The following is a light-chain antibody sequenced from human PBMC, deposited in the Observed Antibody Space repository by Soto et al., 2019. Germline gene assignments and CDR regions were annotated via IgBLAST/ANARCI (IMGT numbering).Light chain of an antibody. CDR3: QQYCGRPWT. V-gene: IGKV4-1*01. Sequence: DIVMTQSPDSLAVSLGERATINCESSQSVLYSSNNKNCLAWYQQKPGQPPKLLIYWAYIRESGVPDRFSGGGSGTDFTLTIGGLQAEDVAVYYCQQYCGRPWTFGQGTKVEIK. CDR2: WAY. CDR1: QSVLYSSNNKNC. J-gene: IGKJ1*01.